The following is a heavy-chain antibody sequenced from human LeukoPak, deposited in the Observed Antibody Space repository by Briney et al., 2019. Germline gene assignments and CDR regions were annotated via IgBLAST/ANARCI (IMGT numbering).Heavy chain of an antibody. CDR1: GFTFSSYG. CDR3: AKEAPYDILTGYQGVSAFDI. J-gene: IGHJ3*02. Sequence: GGTLRLSCAASGFTFSSYGMSWVRQAPGKGLEWVSAISGSGGSTYYADSVKGRFTISRDNSKNTLYLQMNSLRAEDTAVYYCAKEAPYDILTGYQGVSAFDIWGQGTMVTVSS. D-gene: IGHD3-9*01. CDR2: ISGSGGST. V-gene: IGHV3-23*01.